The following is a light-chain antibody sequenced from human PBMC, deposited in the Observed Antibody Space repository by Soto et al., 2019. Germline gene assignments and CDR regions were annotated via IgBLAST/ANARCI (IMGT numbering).Light chain of an antibody. J-gene: IGKJ5*01. Sequence: EIVMTQSPVTLSVSPGERATLSCRASQSVNSNLAWYQQKPGQAPRLLIYAASTGATGIPARFSGSGSGTEFTLTISSLQSEDFAVYYCQQYNNWPPITFGQGTRLEIK. CDR3: QQYNNWPPIT. CDR2: AAS. CDR1: QSVNSN. V-gene: IGKV3-15*01.